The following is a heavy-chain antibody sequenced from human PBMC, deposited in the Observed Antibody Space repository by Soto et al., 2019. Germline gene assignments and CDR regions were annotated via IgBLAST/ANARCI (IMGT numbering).Heavy chain of an antibody. CDR3: ARQGSSSLKHNWFDP. CDR2: IYPGDSDT. D-gene: IGHD6-6*01. V-gene: IGHV5-51*01. CDR1: GYSFTSYW. Sequence: GESLKISCNGSGYSFTSYWIGWVRQMPGKGLEWMGIIYPGDSDTRYSPSFQGQVTISADKSISTAYLQWSSLKASDTAMYYCARQGSSSLKHNWFDPWGQGTLVTVSS. J-gene: IGHJ5*02.